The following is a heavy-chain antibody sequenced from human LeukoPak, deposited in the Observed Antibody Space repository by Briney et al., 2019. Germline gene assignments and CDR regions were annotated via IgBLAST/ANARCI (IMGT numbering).Heavy chain of an antibody. Sequence: SETLSLTCAVYGGSFSGNYWTWIRQSPRKGLEWIGEMNHSGSANYNPSLKSRVTISVDTSKNQCSLTLTSVTTADTAVYYCARLRGATVAHNWFDPWGLGTLVPVSS. CDR3: ARLRGATVAHNWFDP. J-gene: IGHJ5*02. D-gene: IGHD6-19*01. CDR1: GGSFSGNY. V-gene: IGHV4-34*01. CDR2: MNHSGSA.